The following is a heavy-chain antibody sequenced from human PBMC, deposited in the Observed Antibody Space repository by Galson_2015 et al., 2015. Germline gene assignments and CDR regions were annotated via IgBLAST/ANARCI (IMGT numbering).Heavy chain of an antibody. CDR1: GFNFGTFW. CDR3: ARASYSGSGSYPLDY. Sequence: SLRLSCAASGFNFGTFWMHWVRHAPGKGLMWVSRTSSDGSSITYADSVKGRLTISRDNAKNTLFLQMNSLRAEDTALYHCARASYSGSGSYPLDYWGQGTLVTVSS. J-gene: IGHJ4*02. D-gene: IGHD3-10*01. V-gene: IGHV3-74*01. CDR2: TSSDGSSI.